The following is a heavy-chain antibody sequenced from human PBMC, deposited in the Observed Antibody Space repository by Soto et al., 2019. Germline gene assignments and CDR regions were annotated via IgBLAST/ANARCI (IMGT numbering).Heavy chain of an antibody. V-gene: IGHV1-2*02. CDR3: AWNSGSYLTLPQY. CDR2: INPNSGGT. D-gene: IGHD1-26*01. Sequence: ASVTVSCKSSGYTFTVYYMHWVRQAPGQGLEWMGWINPNSGGTNYAQKFQGRVTMTRDTSISTAYMELSRLRSDDTAVYYCAWNSGSYLTLPQYWGQGTLVTVSS. J-gene: IGHJ4*02. CDR1: GYTFTVYY.